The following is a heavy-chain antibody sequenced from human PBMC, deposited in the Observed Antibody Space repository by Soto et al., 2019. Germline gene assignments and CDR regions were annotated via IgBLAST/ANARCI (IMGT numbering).Heavy chain of an antibody. J-gene: IGHJ4*02. D-gene: IGHD5-12*01. CDR2: ISGRGGST. CDR1: ELTFSSYA. CDR3: AKRARDGYNSPIDY. Sequence: GVFLRHSCAASELTFSSYAMSWVRQNQGKGLEWVSAISGRGGSTYYADSVKGRFTISRDNSKNTLFLQMSCLRAEDTAVYYCAKRARDGYNSPIDYWGQGTLVTVSS. V-gene: IGHV3-23*01.